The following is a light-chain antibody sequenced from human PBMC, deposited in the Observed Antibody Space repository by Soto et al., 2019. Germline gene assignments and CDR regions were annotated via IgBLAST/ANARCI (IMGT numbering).Light chain of an antibody. CDR1: QSVSSN. V-gene: IGKV3-11*01. J-gene: IGKJ3*01. CDR2: GAS. Sequence: EIVMTQSPATLSVSPGERATLSCRASQSVSSNLAWYQQKPGQAPRLLIYGASKRATGIPARFSGSGSGTDFTLTISSLEPEDYAVYYCQQRSSWPPAFTFGPGTKVDIK. CDR3: QQRSSWPPAFT.